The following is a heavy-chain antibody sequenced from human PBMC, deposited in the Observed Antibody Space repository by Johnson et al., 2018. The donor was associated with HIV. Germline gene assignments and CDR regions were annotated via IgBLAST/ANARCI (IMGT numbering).Heavy chain of an antibody. Sequence: QVQVLESGGGLVQPGGSLRLSCAASGFTFSNYGMHWVRQAPGKGLEWVAFIRYDGDITYYVDSVKGRFTISRDNSKNTLYLQMNSLRTEDTAMFYCAKGHSSGYPKDAFDIWGQGTIVTVSS. V-gene: IGHV3-30*02. J-gene: IGHJ3*02. CDR2: IRYDGDIT. CDR3: AKGHSSGYPKDAFDI. CDR1: GFTFSNYG. D-gene: IGHD3-22*01.